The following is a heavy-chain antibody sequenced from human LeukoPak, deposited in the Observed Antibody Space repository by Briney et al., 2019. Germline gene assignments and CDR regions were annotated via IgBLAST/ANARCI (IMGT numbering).Heavy chain of an antibody. CDR1: GYTFIGYY. Sequence: GASVKVSCKASGYTFIGYYMHWVRQAPGQGLEWMAWINPSSGGTNYAQKFQGRITITRDTSISTAYMQMNNLSSADTAVYFCSMYGSGTSFVDYWGQGTLVTVSS. J-gene: IGHJ4*02. CDR2: INPSSGGT. CDR3: SMYGSGTSFVDY. V-gene: IGHV1-2*02. D-gene: IGHD3-10*01.